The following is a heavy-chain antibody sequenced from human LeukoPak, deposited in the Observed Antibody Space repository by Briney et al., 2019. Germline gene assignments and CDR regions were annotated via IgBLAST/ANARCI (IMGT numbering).Heavy chain of an antibody. CDR1: GYTFTGYY. D-gene: IGHD3-16*02. CDR2: INPNSGNT. CDR3: ARRMITFGGVIAN. J-gene: IGHJ4*02. V-gene: IGHV1-8*02. Sequence: GASVKVSCKASGYTFTGYYMHWVRQAPGQGLEWMGWINPNSGNTGYAQKFQGRVTMTRNTSISTAYMELSSLRSEDTAVYYCARRMITFGGVIANWDQGTLVTVSS.